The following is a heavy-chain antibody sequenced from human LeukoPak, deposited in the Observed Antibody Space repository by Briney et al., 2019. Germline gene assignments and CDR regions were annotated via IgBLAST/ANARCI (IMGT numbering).Heavy chain of an antibody. V-gene: IGHV3-72*01. CDR2: TRNKANSYTT. Sequence: GGSLRLSCAASGFTFSDHYMDWVRQAPGKGLEWVGRTRNKANSYTTEYAASVRGRFTISRDDSRNSLYLQMNSLRPEDTAVYYCARDPYSGSYGDYYYYYMDVWGKGTTVTISS. D-gene: IGHD1-26*01. CDR1: GFTFSDHY. CDR3: ARDPYSGSYGDYYYYYMDV. J-gene: IGHJ6*03.